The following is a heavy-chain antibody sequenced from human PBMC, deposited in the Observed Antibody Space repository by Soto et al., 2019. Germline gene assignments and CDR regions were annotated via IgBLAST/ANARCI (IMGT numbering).Heavy chain of an antibody. J-gene: IGHJ5*02. CDR3: ARVAYSSGWSEWFDP. V-gene: IGHV3-33*01. Sequence: TGGSLRLSCAASGFTFSSYGMHWVRQAPGKGLEWVAVIWFDGSNKYYADSVKGRFTISRDNSKNTLYLQMNSLRAEDTAVYYCARVAYSSGWSEWFDPWGQGTLVTVYS. CDR1: GFTFSSYG. D-gene: IGHD6-19*01. CDR2: IWFDGSNK.